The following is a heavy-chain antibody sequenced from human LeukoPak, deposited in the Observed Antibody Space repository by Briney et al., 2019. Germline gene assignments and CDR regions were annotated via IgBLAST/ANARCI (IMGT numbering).Heavy chain of an antibody. CDR1: GLTFTSFE. V-gene: IGHV3-48*03. D-gene: IGHD2-21*01. CDR3: ATTVPGDSHFSS. Sequence: PGGSLRLSCAASGLTFTSFELNWIRQAPGKGLEWVSYISPSGSAEHSDSVKGRFTISRDNGKNSLYLQMNSLRAEDTAIYYYATTVPGDSHFSSWGQGTLVTVSS. J-gene: IGHJ5*01. CDR2: ISPSGSAE.